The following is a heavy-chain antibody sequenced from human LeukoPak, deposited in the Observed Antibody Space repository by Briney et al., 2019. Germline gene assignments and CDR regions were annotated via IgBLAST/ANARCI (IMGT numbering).Heavy chain of an antibody. CDR2: ITSDGSTI. Sequence: GGSLRLFCAASGFTFSSCEMNWVRQAPGKGLEWVSFITSDGSTIFYADSVKGRFTISRDNAKNSLYLQMNSLRAEDTAVYYCARSTTTSLFDYWGQGTLVTVSS. D-gene: IGHD1-1*01. V-gene: IGHV3-48*03. J-gene: IGHJ4*02. CDR3: ARSTTTSLFDY. CDR1: GFTFSSCE.